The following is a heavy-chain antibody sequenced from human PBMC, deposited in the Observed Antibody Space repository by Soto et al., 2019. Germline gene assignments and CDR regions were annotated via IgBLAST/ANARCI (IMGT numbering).Heavy chain of an antibody. J-gene: IGHJ4*02. V-gene: IGHV4-34*01. CDR1: GGSFSGYY. CDR3: ASGYGDNFDY. Sequence: PSETLSLTCAVYGGSFSGYYWSWIRQPPGKGLEWIGEVNHSGSTNYNPSLKSRVTISVDTSKNQFSLKLSSVTAADTAVYYCASGYGDNFDYPGQRALVPISS. CDR2: VNHSGST. D-gene: IGHD3-10*01.